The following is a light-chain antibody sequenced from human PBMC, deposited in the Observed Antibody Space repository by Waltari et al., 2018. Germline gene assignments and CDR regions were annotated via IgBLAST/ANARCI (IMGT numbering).Light chain of an antibody. V-gene: IGKV1-33*01. CDR2: EAS. J-gene: IGKJ2*01. CDR1: QDSSNH. CDR3: QQYDNLPLYT. Sequence: CQASQDSSNHVNWYQQQAGEDPKLLIYEASYLKTGVPSRFIGSGSGTDFTFTISSLQHEDIATYYCQQYDNLPLYTFGQGTKLEIK.